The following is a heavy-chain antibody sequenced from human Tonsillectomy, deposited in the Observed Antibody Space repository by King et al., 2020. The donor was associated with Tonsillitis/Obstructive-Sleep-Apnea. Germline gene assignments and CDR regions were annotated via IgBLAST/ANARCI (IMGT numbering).Heavy chain of an antibody. CDR3: AKGYCTSTSCYGLEDYYYMDV. Sequence: VQLVESGGGVVQPGRSLRLSCAASGFTFGSYGIHWVRQAPGKGLEWVAVISYDGSNKYYADSVKGRFTISRDNSKNTLFLQMNSLRVEDTAVYYCAKGYCTSTSCYGLEDYYYMDVWDKGTTVTVSS. V-gene: IGHV3-30*18. D-gene: IGHD2-2*01. CDR2: ISYDGSNK. CDR1: GFTFGSYG. J-gene: IGHJ6*03.